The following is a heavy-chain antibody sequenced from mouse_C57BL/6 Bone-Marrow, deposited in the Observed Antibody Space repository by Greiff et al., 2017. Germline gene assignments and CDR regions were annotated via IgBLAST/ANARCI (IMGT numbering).Heavy chain of an antibody. J-gene: IGHJ1*03. V-gene: IGHV5-2*01. CDR3: ARLSTASDWYFDV. CDR2: INSDGGST. Sequence: EVKLVESGGGLVQPGESLKLSCESNEYEFPSHDMSWVRKTPEKRLELVAAINSDGGSTYYPDTMERRFIITRDNTKKPMYLQMSSLRSEDTALYYCARLSTASDWYFDVWGTGTTVTVSS. D-gene: IGHD1-2*01. CDR1: EYEFPSHD.